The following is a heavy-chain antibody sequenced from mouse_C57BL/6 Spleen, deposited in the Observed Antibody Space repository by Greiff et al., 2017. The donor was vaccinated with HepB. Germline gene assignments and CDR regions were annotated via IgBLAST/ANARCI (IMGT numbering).Heavy chain of an antibody. Sequence: VQLKESGPELVKPGASVKIPCKASGYTFTDYYMDWVKQSHGKSLEWIGDINPNNGGTIYNQKFKGKATLTVDKSSSTAYMELRSLTSEDTAVYYCARAPVTSWGQGTPLTVSS. J-gene: IGHJ2*01. D-gene: IGHD2-5*01. V-gene: IGHV1-18*01. CDR3: ARAPVTS. CDR2: INPNNGGT. CDR1: GYTFTDYY.